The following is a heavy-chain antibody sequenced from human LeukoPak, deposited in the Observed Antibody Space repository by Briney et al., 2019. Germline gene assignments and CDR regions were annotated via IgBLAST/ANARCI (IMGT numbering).Heavy chain of an antibody. V-gene: IGHV3-15*01. J-gene: IGHJ4*02. CDR1: GFTFSNAW. CDR2: IKSKRDGGTI. CDR3: TTVGSAWNFDY. D-gene: IGHD6-25*01. Sequence: GGSLRLSCAASGFTFSNAWMTWVRQAPGKGLEWVGRIKSKRDGGTIDYAAPVKGRCTISRDDSKDTLYLQMNSLKIEDAAVYYCTTVGSAWNFDYWGQGTLVTVSS.